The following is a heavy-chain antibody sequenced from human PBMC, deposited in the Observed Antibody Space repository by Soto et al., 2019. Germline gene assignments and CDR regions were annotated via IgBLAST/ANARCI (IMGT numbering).Heavy chain of an antibody. CDR2: IYPGDSDT. CDR1: GYNFTSCC. J-gene: IGHJ4*02. V-gene: IGHV5-51*01. Sequence: LGESLKISCKGSGYNFTSCCIGWVRQMPGKGLEWMGIIYPGDSDTRYGPSFQGQVTISADKSMSTAYLQWSSLKASDTAMYYCARQIPRLQSFDYWGQGTLVTVS. CDR3: ARQIPRLQSFDY. D-gene: IGHD4-4*01.